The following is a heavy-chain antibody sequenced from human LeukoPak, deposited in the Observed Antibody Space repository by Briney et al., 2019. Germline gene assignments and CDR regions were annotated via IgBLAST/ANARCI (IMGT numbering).Heavy chain of an antibody. Sequence: GGSLRLSCVASGFTFINYGMSWVRQAPGKGLEWVSYITNGGSTIHHADSVKGRFTISRDNAKKTLYLQMNSLRAEDTAVYYCARSIGLTGGGVDVWGQGTTVTVSS. V-gene: IGHV3-11*01. CDR1: GFTFINYG. D-gene: IGHD3-9*01. CDR2: ITNGGSTI. J-gene: IGHJ6*02. CDR3: ARSIGLTGGGVDV.